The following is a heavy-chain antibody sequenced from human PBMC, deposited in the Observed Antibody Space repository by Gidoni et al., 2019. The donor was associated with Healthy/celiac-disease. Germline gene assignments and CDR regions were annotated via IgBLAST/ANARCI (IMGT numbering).Heavy chain of an antibody. Sequence: VQLVESGGGLVQPGRSLRLSCTASGFPFDHYAMHWVRQAPGKGREGVSGISWNSGSIGYADSVKGRVTISRDNAKNSLYLQMNSLRAEDTALYYCAKDIETGTTLFSFDYWGQGTLVTVSS. V-gene: IGHV3-9*01. D-gene: IGHD1-7*01. CDR3: AKDIETGTTLFSFDY. CDR2: ISWNSGSI. J-gene: IGHJ4*02. CDR1: GFPFDHYA.